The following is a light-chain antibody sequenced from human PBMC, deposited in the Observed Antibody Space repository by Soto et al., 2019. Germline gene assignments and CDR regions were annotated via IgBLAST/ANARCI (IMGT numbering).Light chain of an antibody. V-gene: IGKV1-39*01. J-gene: IGKJ5*01. CDR3: QQSYRAVT. CDR2: AAS. Sequence: DMQMTQSPYSLCAFVGDRISLTGRASQSVSSYLNWYLQKPGKAPRLLIYAASHLQTGVPSRFRGTGSATHFTLTISSLQPEDFATYYCQQSYRAVTFGQGTRLEIK. CDR1: QSVSSY.